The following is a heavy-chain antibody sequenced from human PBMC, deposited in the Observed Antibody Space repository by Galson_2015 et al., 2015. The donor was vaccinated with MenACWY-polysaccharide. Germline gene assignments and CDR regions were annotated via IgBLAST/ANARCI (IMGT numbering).Heavy chain of an antibody. CDR2: IYTSGST. J-gene: IGHJ5*02. V-gene: IGHV4-4*07. Sequence: SETLSLTCTVSGGSISSYYWSWIRQPAGKGLEWIGRIYTSGSTNYNPSLKSRVTMSVDTSKNQFSLKLSSVTAADTAVYYCARDGSPLYCSSTSCLWPTNWFDPWGQGTLVTVSS. CDR3: ARDGSPLYCSSTSCLWPTNWFDP. CDR1: GGSISSYY. D-gene: IGHD2-2*01.